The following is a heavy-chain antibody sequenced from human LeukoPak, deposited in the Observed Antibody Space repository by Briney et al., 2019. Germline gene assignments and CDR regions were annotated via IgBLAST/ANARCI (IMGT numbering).Heavy chain of an antibody. CDR2: IIPILGIA. V-gene: IGHV1-69*04. CDR3: AREAWGVGRDGYNY. J-gene: IGHJ4*02. CDR1: GGTFSSYA. Sequence: ASVKVSCKASGGTFSSYAISWVRQAPGQGLEWMGRIIPILGIANYAQKFQGRVTITADKSTSTAYMELSSLRSEDTAVYYCAREAWGVGRDGYNYWGQGTLVTVSS. D-gene: IGHD5-24*01.